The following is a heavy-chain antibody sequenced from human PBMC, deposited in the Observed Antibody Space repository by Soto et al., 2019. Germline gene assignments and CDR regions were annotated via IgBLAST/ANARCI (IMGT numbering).Heavy chain of an antibody. CDR2: FIPIFGTA. V-gene: IGHV1-69*01. CDR1: GGTFSSYA. Sequence: QVQLVQSGAEVKKPGSSVKVSCKASGGTFSSYAISWVRQAPGQGLEWMGGFIPIFGTANYAQKFQGRVTMTADESTSTAYMELSSLRSEDTAVYYCARATCISGWYYGNTGGFDPWGQGTLVTVSS. D-gene: IGHD6-19*01. J-gene: IGHJ5*02. CDR3: ARATCISGWYYGNTGGFDP.